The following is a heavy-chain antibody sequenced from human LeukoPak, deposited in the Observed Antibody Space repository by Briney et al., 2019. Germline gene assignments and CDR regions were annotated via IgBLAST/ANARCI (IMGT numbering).Heavy chain of an antibody. J-gene: IGHJ4*02. V-gene: IGHV3-48*01. CDR3: AKDPSPWGSSWFSYFDY. Sequence: GGSRRLSCAASGFTFSSYSMNWVRQAPGKGLEWVSYISSSSSTIYYADSVKGRFTISRDNSKNTLYLQMNSLRPEDTAVYYCAKDPSPWGSSWFSYFDYWGQGTLVTVSS. CDR2: ISSSSSTI. D-gene: IGHD6-13*01. CDR1: GFTFSSYS.